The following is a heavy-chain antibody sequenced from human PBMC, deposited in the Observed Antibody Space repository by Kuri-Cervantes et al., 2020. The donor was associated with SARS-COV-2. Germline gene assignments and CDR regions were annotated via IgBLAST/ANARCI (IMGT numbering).Heavy chain of an antibody. V-gene: IGHV3-23*01. CDR2: ISGSGGST. D-gene: IGHD4-17*01. CDR3: AKDPRTTVTTFLFDY. Sequence: GGSLRLSCVGSGFTFRKYGMNWVRQAPGRGLEWVSAISGSGGSTYYADSVKGRFTISRDNSKNTLYLQMNSLRAEDTAVYYCAKDPRTTVTTFLFDYWGQGTLVTVSS. J-gene: IGHJ4*02. CDR1: GFTFRKYG.